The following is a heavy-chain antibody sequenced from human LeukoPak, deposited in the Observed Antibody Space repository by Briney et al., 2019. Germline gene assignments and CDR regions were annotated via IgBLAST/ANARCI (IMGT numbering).Heavy chain of an antibody. V-gene: IGHV3-23*01. CDR2: ISGSGGST. CDR3: AKGGAAGGSYNWFDP. D-gene: IGHD6-13*01. CDR1: GFDFTNYG. Sequence: GGSLRLSCTASGFDFTNYGMSWVRQAPGKGLEWVSAISGSGGSTYYTDSVKGRFTISRDNSKNTLFLQMNSLRVEDTAVYYCAKGGAAGGSYNWFDPWGQGTLVTV. J-gene: IGHJ5*02.